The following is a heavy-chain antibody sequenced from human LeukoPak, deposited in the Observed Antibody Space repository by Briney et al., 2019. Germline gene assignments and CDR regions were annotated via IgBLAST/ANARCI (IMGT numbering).Heavy chain of an antibody. D-gene: IGHD3-3*01. Sequence: SETLSLTCAVYGGSFSGYYWSWIRPPPGKGLEWIGEINHSGSTNYNPSLKSRVTTSVDTSKNQFSLKLSSVTAADTAVYYCATRGYDFWSGYPYGMDVWGQGTTITVSS. CDR2: INHSGST. V-gene: IGHV4-34*01. CDR1: GGSFSGYY. J-gene: IGHJ6*02. CDR3: ATRGYDFWSGYPYGMDV.